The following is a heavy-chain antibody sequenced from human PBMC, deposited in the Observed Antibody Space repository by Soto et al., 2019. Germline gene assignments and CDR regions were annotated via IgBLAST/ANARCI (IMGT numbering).Heavy chain of an antibody. CDR3: ARVNWTGGFDY. CDR2: MNPGNGNT. CDR1: GYTFTSYA. Sequence: ASVKVSCKASGYTFTSYAMHWVRQAPGQRLEWMGWMNPGNGNTKYSQKFQGRVTMTRDTSISTAYMELSSLRSDDTAVYYCARVNWTGGFDYWGQGTLVTVSS. J-gene: IGHJ4*02. V-gene: IGHV1-3*01. D-gene: IGHD1-1*01.